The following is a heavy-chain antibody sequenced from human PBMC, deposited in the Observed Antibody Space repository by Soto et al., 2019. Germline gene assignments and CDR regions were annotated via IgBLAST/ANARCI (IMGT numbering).Heavy chain of an antibody. CDR2: ISSSSSYI. V-gene: IGHV3-21*01. D-gene: IGHD3-10*01. J-gene: IGHJ4*02. CDR1: GFTFSSYS. CDR3: AREWGLWFGELPSDY. Sequence: EVQLVESGGGLAKPGGSLRLSCAASGFTFSSYSMNWVRQAPGTGLEWVSSISSSSSYIYYADSVKGRFTISRDNAKNSLYLQMNSLRAEDTAVYYCAREWGLWFGELPSDYWGQGTLVTVSS.